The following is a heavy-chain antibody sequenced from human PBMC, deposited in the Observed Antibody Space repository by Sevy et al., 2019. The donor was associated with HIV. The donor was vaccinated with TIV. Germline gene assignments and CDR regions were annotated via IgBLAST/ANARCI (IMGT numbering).Heavy chain of an antibody. Sequence: GGSLRLSCAASGFSFSGYNMNWVRQAPGKGLEWVSYLSSSTSTIHYVDSVKGRFTISRDNAKNSLFLQMNSLRDEDTAVYYCARDSSWNYDSYFYGMDVWGQGTTVTV. V-gene: IGHV3-48*02. J-gene: IGHJ6*02. D-gene: IGHD1-7*01. CDR1: GFSFSGYN. CDR2: LSSSTSTI. CDR3: ARDSSWNYDSYFYGMDV.